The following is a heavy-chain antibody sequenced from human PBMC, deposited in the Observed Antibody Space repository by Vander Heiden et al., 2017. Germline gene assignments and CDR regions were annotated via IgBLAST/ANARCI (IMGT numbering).Heavy chain of an antibody. Sequence: VQLVESGGGLVKTGGSLRLSVAASAFTFSSYSMNWVRQAPGKGLEWVSSISSSSSYIYYADSVKGRFTISRDNAKNSLYLQMNSLRAEDTAVYYCARDRYNWNYVEPMHNWGQGTLVTVSS. CDR2: ISSSSSYI. V-gene: IGHV3-21*01. D-gene: IGHD1-7*01. J-gene: IGHJ4*02. CDR3: ARDRYNWNYVEPMHN. CDR1: AFTFSSYS.